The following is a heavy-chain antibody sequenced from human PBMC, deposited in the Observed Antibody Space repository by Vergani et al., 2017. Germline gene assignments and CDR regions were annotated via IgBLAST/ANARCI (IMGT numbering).Heavy chain of an antibody. V-gene: IGHV4-61*02. Sequence: QVQLHESGPGLVKPSETLSLICSVSGVSMQSGSFYWPWIRQTAERRLEWMGRVYPSGTTNYNPSLNGRVNIFVDKSKNLFSLRLNSVTAADTAVYYCARGETRTDWFDPWGQGTLVTVSS. D-gene: IGHD3/OR15-3a*01. CDR3: ARGETRTDWFDP. CDR2: VYPSGTT. CDR1: GVSMQSGSFY. J-gene: IGHJ5*02.